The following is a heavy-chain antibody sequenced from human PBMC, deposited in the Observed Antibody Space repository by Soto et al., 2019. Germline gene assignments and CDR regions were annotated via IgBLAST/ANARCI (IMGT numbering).Heavy chain of an antibody. D-gene: IGHD2-21*02. CDR1: GYIFSNYY. CDR2: FNPSGDAT. CDR3: ARRGLSKIGFDT. J-gene: IGHJ3*02. V-gene: IGHV1-46*01. Sequence: QVQLVQSGAEVKKPGTSVKVSCKASGYIFSNYYMHWVRQAPGQGLEWMGVFNPSGDATHYAQSFQGRFSVTRDKSTSTVYMELSTLTSEDTAVYYCARRGLSKIGFDTWGKVTMVTVSS.